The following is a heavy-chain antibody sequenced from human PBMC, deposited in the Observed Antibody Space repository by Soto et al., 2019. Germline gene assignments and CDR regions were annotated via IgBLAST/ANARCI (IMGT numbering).Heavy chain of an antibody. CDR1: GFTFSSYW. CDR2: IKQDGGEK. CDR3: ASGGTPGRSAAADF. V-gene: IGHV3-7*01. Sequence: EVPLVESGGGLVQPGGSLRLSCAASGFTFSSYWMSWVRLPPGKGLEWVATIKQDGGEKFHVDSVKGRFTISRDNARNSLYLEVNSLRAEDTAVYFCASGGTPGRSAAADFWGLGTLVTVSS. D-gene: IGHD6-13*01. J-gene: IGHJ4*02.